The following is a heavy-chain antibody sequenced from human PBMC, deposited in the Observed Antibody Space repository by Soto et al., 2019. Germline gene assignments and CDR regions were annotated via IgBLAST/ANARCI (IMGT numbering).Heavy chain of an antibody. CDR2: VYYSGTT. J-gene: IGHJ4*02. Sequence: SETLSLTCTVSGGSIDSSSYYWGWIRQSPGKGLEWIGSVYYSGTTSYNPSLNSRVTISVDKSKNQFSLRMTSMTVADTALYYCVRNESFGAGTWFDYWGQGILVTVSS. V-gene: IGHV4-39*01. D-gene: IGHD3-16*01. CDR3: VRNESFGAGTWFDY. CDR1: GGSIDSSSYY.